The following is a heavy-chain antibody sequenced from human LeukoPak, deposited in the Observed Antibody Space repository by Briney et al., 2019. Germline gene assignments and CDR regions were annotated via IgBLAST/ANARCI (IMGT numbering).Heavy chain of an antibody. Sequence: GGSLRLSCAASGFTFSTYGMSWVRQAPGKGLEWVSAVSNSGGSTYYADSVKGRFTISRDNSNNTLYLQMNSLRAEDTAIYYCAKSWLRLGGDYWGQGTLVTVSS. CDR3: AKSWLRLGGDY. J-gene: IGHJ4*02. V-gene: IGHV3-23*01. CDR1: GFTFSTYG. CDR2: VSNSGGST. D-gene: IGHD5-12*01.